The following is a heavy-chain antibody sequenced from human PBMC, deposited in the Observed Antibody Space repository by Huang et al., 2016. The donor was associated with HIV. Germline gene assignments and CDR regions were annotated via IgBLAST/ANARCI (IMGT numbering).Heavy chain of an antibody. J-gene: IGHJ5*02. CDR2: IKHDGSEK. Sequence: EVQLVESGGGLVQLGGSLRLSCAASGFTFSSYWMSWVRQARGKGREWVADIKHDGSEKYNVDSLKGRFTISRDKAKNSLYLQMNRRRAEDTAVYYCARPSTWGQGTLVTVSS. V-gene: IGHV3-7*01. CDR1: GFTFSSYW. CDR3: ARPST. D-gene: IGHD2-2*01.